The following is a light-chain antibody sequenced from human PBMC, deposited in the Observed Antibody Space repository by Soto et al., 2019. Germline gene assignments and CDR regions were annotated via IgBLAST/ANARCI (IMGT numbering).Light chain of an antibody. V-gene: IGKV3-20*01. CDR3: RQYGCAAWMYT. J-gene: IGKJ2*01. CDR2: AAS. Sequence: DIVLTPSPGTLSLSPGERATLSCRSSQSIDSSYLARYQQKPGQAPRLLIDAASTRATGIPDRFRGSGSGTDFALTISRLEPEEFAVYYWRQYGCAAWMYTVGQGTKMEIK. CDR1: QSIDSSY.